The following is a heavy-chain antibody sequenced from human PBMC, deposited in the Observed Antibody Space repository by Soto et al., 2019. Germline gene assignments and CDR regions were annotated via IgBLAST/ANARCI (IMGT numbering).Heavy chain of an antibody. V-gene: IGHV1-69*08. D-gene: IGHD6-13*01. CDR1: GGTFSSYT. J-gene: IGHJ4*02. CDR3: ARDSNSSSWDY. Sequence: QVQLVQSGAEVKKPGSSVKVSCKASGGTFSSYTISWVRQAPGQGLEWMGRIIPILCIANYSQKFQGRVTITADKSTSTAYMERSSLSSEDTGVYYCARDSNSSSWDYWGQGTLVTVSS. CDR2: IIPILCIA.